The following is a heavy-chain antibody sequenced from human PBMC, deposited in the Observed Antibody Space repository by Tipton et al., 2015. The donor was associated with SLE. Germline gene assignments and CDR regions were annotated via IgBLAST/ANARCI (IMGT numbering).Heavy chain of an antibody. J-gene: IGHJ2*01. V-gene: IGHV3-53*05. CDR3: ARDRLSHWYFDL. CDR2: IYIGGST. D-gene: IGHD4/OR15-4a*01. CDR1: GFTVSSNY. Sequence: SLRLSCAASGFTVSSNYMSWVRQAPGKGLEWVSVIYIGGSTYYADSVKGRFTISRDNSKNTLYLQMNSLRTEDTAVYYCARDRLSHWYFDLWGRGTLVTVSS.